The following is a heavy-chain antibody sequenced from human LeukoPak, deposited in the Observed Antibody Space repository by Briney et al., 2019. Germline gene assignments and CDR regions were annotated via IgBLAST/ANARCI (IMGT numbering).Heavy chain of an antibody. CDR2: IIPIFGTA. J-gene: IGHJ5*02. CDR3: AALPIELPPYSWFDP. Sequence: ASVKVSCKASGGAFSSYAISWVRQAPGQGLEWMGGIIPIFGTANYAQKFQGRVTITADESTSTAYMELSSLRSEDTAVYYCAALPIELPPYSWFDPWGQGTLVTVSS. V-gene: IGHV1-69*13. D-gene: IGHD1-7*01. CDR1: GGAFSSYA.